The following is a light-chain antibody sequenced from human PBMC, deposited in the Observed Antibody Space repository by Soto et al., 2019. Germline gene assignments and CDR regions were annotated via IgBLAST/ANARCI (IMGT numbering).Light chain of an antibody. J-gene: IGLJ1*01. CDR3: CSYAGSSTYV. V-gene: IGLV2-23*01. CDR2: EGS. CDR1: NSDVGSYNL. Sequence: QSALTQPASVSGSPGQSITISCTGTNSDVGSYNLVSWYQQHPGKAPKLMIYEGSKRPSGVSNRFSGSKSGNTASLTISALQAEDESDYYCCSYAGSSTYVFGTGTKLTVL.